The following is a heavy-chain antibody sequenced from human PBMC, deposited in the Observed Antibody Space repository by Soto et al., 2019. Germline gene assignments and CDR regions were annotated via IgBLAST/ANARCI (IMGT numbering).Heavy chain of an antibody. V-gene: IGHV3-74*01. Sequence: EVQLVESGGGLVQPGGSLRLSCAASGFTFSNYWMHWVHQAPGEGLVWVSRINSDGSTTNYADSVKGRFTVSRDNAKNTLYLQMNSLRAEETAIYYCARGGLHAYYKDNWGQGTLVTVSS. CDR1: GFTFSNYW. D-gene: IGHD3-10*01. J-gene: IGHJ4*02. CDR2: INSDGSTT. CDR3: ARGGLHAYYKDN.